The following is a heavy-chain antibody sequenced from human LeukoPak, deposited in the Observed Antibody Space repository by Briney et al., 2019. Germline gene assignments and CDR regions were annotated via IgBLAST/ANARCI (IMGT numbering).Heavy chain of an antibody. V-gene: IGHV3-21*01. J-gene: IGHJ4*02. CDR1: GFTLCSHR. D-gene: IGHD2-2*01. CDR3: ASLGYCSSTSCYGLDY. CDR2: ISSSSSYI. Sequence: GGSLRLSCAASGFTLCSHRMKWVPHAPGRGLEWVSSISSSSSYIYYADSVKGRFTISRDNAKNSLYLQMNSLRAEDTAVYYCASLGYCSSTSCYGLDYWGQGTLVTVSS.